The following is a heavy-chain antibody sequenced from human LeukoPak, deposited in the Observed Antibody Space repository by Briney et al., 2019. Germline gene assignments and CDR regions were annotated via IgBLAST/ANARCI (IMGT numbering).Heavy chain of an antibody. CDR2: GTA. J-gene: IGHJ4*02. V-gene: IGHV1-69*01. CDR3: AGHFDGGQAYYYDSSGTDDY. Sequence: GTANYAQKFQGRVTITADESTSTAYMELSSLRSEDTAVYYCAGHFDGGQAYYYDSSGTDDYWGQGTLVTVSS. D-gene: IGHD3-22*01.